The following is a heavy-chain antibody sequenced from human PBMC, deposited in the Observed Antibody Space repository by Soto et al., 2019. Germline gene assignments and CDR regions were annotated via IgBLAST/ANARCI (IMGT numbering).Heavy chain of an antibody. J-gene: IGHJ4*02. V-gene: IGHV1-69*01. D-gene: IGHD6-19*01. Sequence: QVQLVQSGAEVKKPGSSVKVSCKASGGTFSSYAISWVRQAPGQGLEWMGGIIPIFGTANYAQKFQGRVTIIADESTSTAYMELSSLRSEDTAVYYCATSTRPGIAVAGTHFDYWGQGTLVTVSS. CDR2: IIPIFGTA. CDR1: GGTFSSYA. CDR3: ATSTRPGIAVAGTHFDY.